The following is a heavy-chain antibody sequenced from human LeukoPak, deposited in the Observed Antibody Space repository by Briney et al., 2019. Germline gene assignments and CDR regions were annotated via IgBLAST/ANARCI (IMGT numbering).Heavy chain of an antibody. CDR1: GFTFSSYG. CDR2: ISYDGSHK. Sequence: GGSLRLSCAASGFTFSSYGMHWVRQAPGKGLEWVAVISYDGSHKYYADSVKGRFTISRDNSKNTLYLQMNSLRAEDTAVYYCARDAGYGGNSDYWGQGTLVTVSS. D-gene: IGHD4-23*01. V-gene: IGHV3-30*03. J-gene: IGHJ4*02. CDR3: ARDAGYGGNSDY.